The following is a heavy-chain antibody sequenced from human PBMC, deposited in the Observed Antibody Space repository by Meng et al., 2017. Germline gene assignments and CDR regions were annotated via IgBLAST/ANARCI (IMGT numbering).Heavy chain of an antibody. D-gene: IGHD6-19*01. CDR1: GVTFSGSD. CDR3: ARRRGSSGWKFDY. CDR2: IETKPKNYAT. V-gene: IGHV3-73*01. Sequence: GGSLRLSCAVSGVTFSGSDIHWVRQASGKGLEWVGRIETKPKNYATSYAGSLRGRFTISRDNAKNSLYLQMNSLRAEDTAVYYCARRRGSSGWKFDYWGQGTLVTVSS. J-gene: IGHJ4*02.